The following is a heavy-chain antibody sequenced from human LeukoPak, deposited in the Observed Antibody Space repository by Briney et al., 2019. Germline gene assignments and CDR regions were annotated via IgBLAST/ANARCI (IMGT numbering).Heavy chain of an antibody. CDR3: ARQTDGGNSGSDFDY. V-gene: IGHV4-59*08. CDR2: IYYSGST. Sequence: SETLSLTCTVSGGSISSYYWSWIRQPPGKGLEWIGYIYYSGSTNYNPSLKSRVTISVDTSKNQFSLKLSSVTAADTAVYYCARQTDGGNSGSDFDYWGQGTLVTVSS. J-gene: IGHJ4*02. D-gene: IGHD4-23*01. CDR1: GGSISSYY.